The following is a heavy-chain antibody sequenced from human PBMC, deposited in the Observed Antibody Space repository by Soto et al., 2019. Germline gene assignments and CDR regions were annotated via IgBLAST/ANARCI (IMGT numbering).Heavy chain of an antibody. J-gene: IGHJ6*02. D-gene: IGHD5-18*01. V-gene: IGHV1-69*01. Sequence: QVQLVQSGAEMKKPGSSVKVSCRAPRGTFRSYAITWVRQAPGQGLEWMGGVIPIFGTSKYAQKFQGRVTITADEVTTTAYMELRSLRSEDTAMYYCARVRSGLDLSYGLDVWGPGTTVIVSS. CDR3: ARVRSGLDLSYGLDV. CDR1: RGTFRSYA. CDR2: VIPIFGTS.